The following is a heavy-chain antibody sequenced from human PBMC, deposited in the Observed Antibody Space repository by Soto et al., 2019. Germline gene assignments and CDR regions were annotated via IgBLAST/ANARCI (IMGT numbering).Heavy chain of an antibody. Sequence: LRLSCAASGFTFSSYAMSWVRQAPGKGLEWVSAISGSGGSTYYADSVKGRFTISRDNSKNTLYLQMNSLRAEDTAVYYCAKGTPPGYYGSGSYYDPFDYWGQGTLVTVSS. CDR3: AKGTPPGYYGSGSYYDPFDY. V-gene: IGHV3-23*01. D-gene: IGHD3-10*01. J-gene: IGHJ4*02. CDR2: ISGSGGST. CDR1: GFTFSSYA.